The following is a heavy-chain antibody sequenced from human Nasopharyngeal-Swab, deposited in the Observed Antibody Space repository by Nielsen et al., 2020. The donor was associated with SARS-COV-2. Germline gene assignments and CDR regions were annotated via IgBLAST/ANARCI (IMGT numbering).Heavy chain of an antibody. J-gene: IGHJ5*02. V-gene: IGHV3-74*01. CDR3: ARDRSQDDFWSGSIYNWFDP. CDR2: IDNNGGSR. D-gene: IGHD3-3*01. CDR1: GFTFSSYW. Sequence: GGSLRLSCAASGFTFSSYWMHWVRQAPGKGLVWVSRIDNNGGSRIYADSVKGRFTISRDNAKNSLYLQMNSLRAEDTAVYYCARDRSQDDFWSGSIYNWFDPWGQGTLVTVSS.